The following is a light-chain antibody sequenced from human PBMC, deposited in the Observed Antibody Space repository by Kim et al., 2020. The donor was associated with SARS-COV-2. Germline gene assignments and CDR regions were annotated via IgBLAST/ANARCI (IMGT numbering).Light chain of an antibody. Sequence: EIVLTQSPATLSLSPGERATLSCRASQSVSSSLAWYQQKPGQAPTLLIYDASNRATGIPARFGGSGSGTDFTLTISSLEPEDFAVYYCQQRSNWPPPMYTFGQGTKLEI. CDR1: QSVSSS. V-gene: IGKV3-11*01. CDR3: QQRSNWPPPMYT. J-gene: IGKJ2*01. CDR2: DAS.